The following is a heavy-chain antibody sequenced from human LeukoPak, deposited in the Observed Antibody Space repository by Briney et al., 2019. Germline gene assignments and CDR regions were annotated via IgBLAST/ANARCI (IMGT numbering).Heavy chain of an antibody. D-gene: IGHD3-22*01. J-gene: IGHJ4*02. Sequence: SETLSLTCTVSGGSISSGGYYWSWIRQHPGKGLEWIGYIYYSGSTYYNPFLKSRVTISVDTSKNQFSLKLSSVTAADTAVYYCARVGYYDSSGYYYPIDYWGQGTLVTVSS. CDR2: IYYSGST. CDR1: GGSISSGGYY. V-gene: IGHV4-31*03. CDR3: ARVGYYDSSGYYYPIDY.